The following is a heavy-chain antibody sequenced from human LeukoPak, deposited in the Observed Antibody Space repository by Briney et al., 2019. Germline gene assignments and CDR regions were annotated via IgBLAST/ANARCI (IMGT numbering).Heavy chain of an antibody. V-gene: IGHV3-73*01. CDR2: IRNKANSYAT. CDR3: TSTGYSSGWYMDYYYYMDV. Sequence: GALRLSCAASGFTFSGSAMHWVRQASGKGLEWVGRIRNKANSYATAYAASVKGRFTISRDDSKNTAYLQMNSLKTEDTAVYYCTSTGYSSGWYMDYYYYMDVWGKGTTVTVSS. D-gene: IGHD6-19*01. J-gene: IGHJ6*03. CDR1: GFTFSGSA.